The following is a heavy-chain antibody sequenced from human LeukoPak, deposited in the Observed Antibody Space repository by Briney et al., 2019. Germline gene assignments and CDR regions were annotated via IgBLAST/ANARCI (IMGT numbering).Heavy chain of an antibody. D-gene: IGHD2-21*02. J-gene: IGHJ4*02. CDR2: IDARSGIV. V-gene: IGHV3-48*01. CDR3: ASKWYCGGDCYYQIDY. CDR1: GFTFTMFG. Sequence: GGSLRLSCAASGFTFTMFGMNWVRQAPGKGLEWVSYIDARSGIVYYSDSVQGRFIISRDDAKDSVFLQMNSLRVDDTAVYYCASKWYCGGDCYYQIDYWGQGTLVTVSS.